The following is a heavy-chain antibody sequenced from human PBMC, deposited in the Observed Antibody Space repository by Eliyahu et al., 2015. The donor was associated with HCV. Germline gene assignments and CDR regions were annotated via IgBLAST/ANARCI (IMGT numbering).Heavy chain of an antibody. V-gene: IGHV3-15*07. Sequence: EVQLVESGGGLVKPGGSLRLSXAASGFIFXNAWMNXVRQAPGKGXGGVGRIKSKTDGGTTDYAAPVKGRFTISRDDSKNTLYLQMNSLKTEDTAVYYCTTRLRRSITMVRGTDNWFDPWGQGTLVTVSS. D-gene: IGHD3-10*01. J-gene: IGHJ5*02. CDR2: IKSKTDGGTT. CDR1: GFIFXNAW. CDR3: TTRLRRSITMVRGTDNWFDP.